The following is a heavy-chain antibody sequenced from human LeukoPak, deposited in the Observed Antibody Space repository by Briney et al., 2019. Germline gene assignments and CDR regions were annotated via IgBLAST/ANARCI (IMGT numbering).Heavy chain of an antibody. D-gene: IGHD5-12*01. Sequence: SETLSLTCTVSGGSISSSSYYWGWIRQPPGMGLEWIGNISDSGSTNSNPSLKSRVTMSLDTSTNQFSLKLTSVTAADTAVYYCARSVDRTVFVDPWGQGTLVTVSS. CDR3: ARSVDRTVFVDP. J-gene: IGHJ5*02. CDR2: ISDSGST. CDR1: GGSISSSSYY. V-gene: IGHV4-61*05.